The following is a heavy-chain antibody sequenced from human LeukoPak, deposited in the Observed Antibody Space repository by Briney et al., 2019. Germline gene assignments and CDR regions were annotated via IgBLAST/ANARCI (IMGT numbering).Heavy chain of an antibody. CDR3: ARVGDNTAFDY. V-gene: IGHV3-64*01. Sequence: PGGSLGLSCAASGFTFSTYALHWVRQVPGKGLEYVSAISSIGGTTYYANSVKGRFTISRDNSKNTLYLQMGSLKPEDTAVYYCARVGDNTAFDYWGQGTLVTVSS. CDR2: ISSIGGTT. J-gene: IGHJ4*02. D-gene: IGHD2-21*01. CDR1: GFTFSTYA.